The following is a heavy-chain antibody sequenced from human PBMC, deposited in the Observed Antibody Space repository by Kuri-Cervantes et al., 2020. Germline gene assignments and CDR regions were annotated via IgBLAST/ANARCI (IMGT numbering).Heavy chain of an antibody. D-gene: IGHD2-2*01. CDR3: ARPYCSSTSCYPPNWFDP. CDR2: IYPGDSDT. J-gene: IGHJ5*02. Sequence: GESLKISCKGSGYSFTSYWIGWVRQMPGRGLEWMGIIYPGDSDTRYSPSFQGQVTISADKSISTAYLQWSSLKASDTAMYYCARPYCSSTSCYPPNWFDPWGQGTLVTVSS. CDR1: GYSFTSYW. V-gene: IGHV5-51*01.